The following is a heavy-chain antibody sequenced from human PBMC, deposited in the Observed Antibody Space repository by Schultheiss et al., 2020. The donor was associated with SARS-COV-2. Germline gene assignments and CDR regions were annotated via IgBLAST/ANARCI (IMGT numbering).Heavy chain of an antibody. V-gene: IGHV3-7*03. CDR1: GFAFSSYV. CDR3: AREKNKQLVAAFDI. CDR2: IKQDGSEK. D-gene: IGHD6-13*01. Sequence: GGSLRLSCAASGFAFSSYVLHWVRRAPGKGLEWVANIKQDGSEKYYVDSVKGRFTISRDNAKNSLYLQMNSLRAEDTAVYYCAREKNKQLVAAFDIWGQGTMVTVSS. J-gene: IGHJ3*02.